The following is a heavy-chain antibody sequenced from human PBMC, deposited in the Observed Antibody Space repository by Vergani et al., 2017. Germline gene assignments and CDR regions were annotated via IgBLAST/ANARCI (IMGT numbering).Heavy chain of an antibody. CDR1: GFTFDDYA. D-gene: IGHD2-2*01. CDR2: ISWNSGST. V-gene: IGHV3-9*01. Sequence: EVQLVESGGGLVQPGRSLRLSCAASGFTFDDYAMHWVRQAPGKGLEWVSGISWNSGSTGYADSVKGRFTISRDKAKNSLYLQMNSLRAEDTALYYCAKGAGDCSSTSCPGGGMDVWGQGTTVTVSS. CDR3: AKGAGDCSSTSCPGGGMDV. J-gene: IGHJ6*02.